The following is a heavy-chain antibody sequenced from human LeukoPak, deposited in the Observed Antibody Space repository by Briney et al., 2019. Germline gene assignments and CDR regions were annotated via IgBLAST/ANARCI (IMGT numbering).Heavy chain of an antibody. D-gene: IGHD5-18*01. CDR3: ARTPRGYSYRYYFDY. Sequence: GGSLRLSCAASGFTVSSNYMSWVRQAPGKGLEWVSVIYSGGSTYYADSVKGRFTISRDNSKNTLYLQMNSLRAEDTAVYYCARTPRGYSYRYYFDYWGQGTLVTVSS. CDR2: IYSGGST. V-gene: IGHV3-53*01. CDR1: GFTVSSNY. J-gene: IGHJ4*02.